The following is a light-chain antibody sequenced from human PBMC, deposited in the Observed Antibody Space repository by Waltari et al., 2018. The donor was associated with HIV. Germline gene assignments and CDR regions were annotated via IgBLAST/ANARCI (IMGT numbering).Light chain of an antibody. CDR1: SSNIWRNY. V-gene: IGLV1-51*01. CDR2: DNN. Sequence: QSLLTQPPSVSAAPGQNVTISCSGSSSNIWRNYVSWYQQLPGAAPKLLIYDNNNRPSGRPDRFSCSKAGTSATLGITGLQTGDEADYYCGTWDSSLGGWVFGGGTKLAVL. CDR3: GTWDSSLGGWV. J-gene: IGLJ3*02.